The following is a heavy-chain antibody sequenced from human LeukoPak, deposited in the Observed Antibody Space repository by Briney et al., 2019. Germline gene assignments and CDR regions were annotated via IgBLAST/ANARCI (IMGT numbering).Heavy chain of an antibody. D-gene: IGHD3-22*01. J-gene: IGHJ4*02. CDR1: GGSISSSSYY. Sequence: SETLSLTCTVSGGSISSSSYYWGWIRQPPGKGLEWIGYIYYSGSTNYNPSLKSRVTISVDTSKNQFSLKLSSVTAADTAVYYCARTVYYYDSSGYLDYWGQGTLVTVSS. CDR2: IYYSGST. V-gene: IGHV4-61*05. CDR3: ARTVYYYDSSGYLDY.